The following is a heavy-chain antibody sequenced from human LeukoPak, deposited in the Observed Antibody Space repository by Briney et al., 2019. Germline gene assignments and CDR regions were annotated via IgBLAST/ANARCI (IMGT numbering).Heavy chain of an antibody. Sequence: SETLSLTCTVSGGSISSSSYYWGWIRQPPGKGLEWIGSIYYSGGTYYNPSLKSRVTISVDTSKNQFSLRLNSVTAADTAMYYCAKSGGYGLIDYWGQGTRVTVSS. CDR3: AKSGGYGLIDY. J-gene: IGHJ4*02. V-gene: IGHV4-39*01. D-gene: IGHD1-26*01. CDR2: IYYSGGT. CDR1: GGSISSSSYY.